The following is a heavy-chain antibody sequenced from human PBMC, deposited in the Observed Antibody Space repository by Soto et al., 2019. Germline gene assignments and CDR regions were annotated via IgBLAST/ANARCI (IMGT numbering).Heavy chain of an antibody. CDR2: IVPIFGTA. V-gene: IGHV1-69*13. D-gene: IGHD2-2*01. Sequence: ASVKVSCKASGGTFSSYTISWVRQAPGQGLEWMGRIVPIFGTANYAQKFQGRVTITADESTSTAYMELSSLRSEDTAVYYCARGRKRAPRDIVVVPAASLDVWGQGTTVTVSS. CDR3: ARGRKRAPRDIVVVPAASLDV. J-gene: IGHJ6*02. CDR1: GGTFSSYT.